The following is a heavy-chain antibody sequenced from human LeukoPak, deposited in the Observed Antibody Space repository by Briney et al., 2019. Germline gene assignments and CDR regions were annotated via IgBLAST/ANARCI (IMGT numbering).Heavy chain of an antibody. CDR2: IYYSGST. J-gene: IGHJ4*02. Sequence: TSETLSLTCTVSGGSISSSSYYWGSIRKPPGKGLEWIWSIYYSGSTYYNPSLKSRVTISVDTSKNQFSLKLSSVTAADTAVYYCAEGVDYWGQGTLVTVSS. V-gene: IGHV4-39*01. CDR1: GGSISSSSYY. CDR3: AEGVDY.